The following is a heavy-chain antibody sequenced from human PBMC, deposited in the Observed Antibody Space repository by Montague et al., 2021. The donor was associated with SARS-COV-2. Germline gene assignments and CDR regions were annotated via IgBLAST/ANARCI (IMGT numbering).Heavy chain of an antibody. J-gene: IGHJ4*02. V-gene: IGHV4-39*02. CDR2: IYYSGSH. CDR3: VRGGYSDGLFPFDS. CDR1: GGSINSNSYY. Sequence: SETLSLTCTVSGGSINSNSYYWGWIRQPPGQGLEWIGSIYYSGSHYYNPSLKSRVTMSVDTPKSHISLNLSSVTAADTAGFYCVRGGYSDGLFPFDSWGQGTLVTVSS. D-gene: IGHD3-22*01.